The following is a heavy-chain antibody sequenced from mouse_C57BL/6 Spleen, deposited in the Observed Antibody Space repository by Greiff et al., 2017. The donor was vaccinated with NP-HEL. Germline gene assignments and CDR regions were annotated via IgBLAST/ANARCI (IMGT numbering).Heavy chain of an antibody. J-gene: IGHJ4*01. Sequence: VQLQQPGTELVKPGASVKLSCKASGYTFTSYWMHWVKQRPGQGLEWIGNINPSNGGTNYNEKFKSKATLTVDKSSSTAYMQLSSLTSEDSAVYYCARSGIYDGYRADYWGQGTSVTVSS. CDR3: ARSGIYDGYRADY. CDR1: GYTFTSYW. CDR2: INPSNGGT. D-gene: IGHD2-3*01. V-gene: IGHV1-53*01.